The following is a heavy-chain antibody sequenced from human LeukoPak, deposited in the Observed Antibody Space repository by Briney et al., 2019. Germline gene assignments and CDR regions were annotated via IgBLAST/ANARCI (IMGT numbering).Heavy chain of an antibody. CDR3: ATGKTLAGTERNFDF. CDR2: IYTSGST. CDR1: GGSITNYF. V-gene: IGHV4-4*07. D-gene: IGHD6-19*01. Sequence: SETLSLTCSVSGGSITNYFWSWIRQPAGKGLEWIGRIYTSGSTNYNPSLKSRVTMSVDTSKNRFSLKLSSVTAADTAVYYCATGKTLAGTERNFDFWGQGTLVTVSS. J-gene: IGHJ4*02.